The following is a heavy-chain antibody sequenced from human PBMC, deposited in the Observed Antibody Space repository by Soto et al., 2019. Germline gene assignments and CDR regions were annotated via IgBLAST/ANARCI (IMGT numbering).Heavy chain of an antibody. CDR1: GFTFSSNA. D-gene: IGHD6-19*01. Sequence: GGSLRLSCAASGFTFSSNAMHWVRQAPGKGLEWVSIISYDGSNRYYADSVKGRFTISRDNSKSTLYLQMNSLRAEDTAVYYCAKDQSSSGWYWGQGTLVTVSS. CDR2: ISYDGSNR. J-gene: IGHJ4*02. CDR3: AKDQSSSGWY. V-gene: IGHV3-30*18.